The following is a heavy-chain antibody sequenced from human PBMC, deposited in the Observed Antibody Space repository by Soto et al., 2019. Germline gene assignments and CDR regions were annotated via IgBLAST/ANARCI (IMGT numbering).Heavy chain of an antibody. Sequence: GESLKISCQCSGYTFSNFWIGWVRRLPGQGLEWMGIIYPGDHETRYSPSFLGKVTISAETSINTAYLQWSSLEASDSAFYFCARSHRISPYFDFWGQGALVTVSS. CDR1: GYTFSNFW. CDR3: ARSHRISPYFDF. J-gene: IGHJ4*02. CDR2: IYPGDHET. D-gene: IGHD2-21*01. V-gene: IGHV5-51*01.